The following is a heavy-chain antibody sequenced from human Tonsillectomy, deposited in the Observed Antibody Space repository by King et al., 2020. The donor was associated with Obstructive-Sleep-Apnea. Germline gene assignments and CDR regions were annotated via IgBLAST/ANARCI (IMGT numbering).Heavy chain of an antibody. V-gene: IGHV2-5*02. Sequence: TLKESGPTLVKPTQTLTLTCTFSGFSLSTSGVGVGWIRQPPGKALEWFALIYWDDDKLYSPSLKSRLTITKDTSKNQVALTMTNMDPVDTATYYCAHRRGWTYYFDYWGQGTLVTVSS. CDR2: IYWDDDK. J-gene: IGHJ4*02. CDR1: GFSLSTSGVG. CDR3: AHRRGWTYYFDY. D-gene: IGHD3/OR15-3a*01.